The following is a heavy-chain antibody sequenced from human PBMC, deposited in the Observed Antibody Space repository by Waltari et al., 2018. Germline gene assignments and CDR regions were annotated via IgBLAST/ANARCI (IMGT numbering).Heavy chain of an antibody. CDR2: ISGSGGST. CDR3: SGLDRVIAIDDYFDY. V-gene: IGHV3-23*01. D-gene: IGHD2-21*01. J-gene: IGHJ4*02. Sequence: EVQLLESGGGLVQPGGSLSLSCAASGFTFSSYAMSWVPQAPGKGLEWVSAISGSGGSTYYADSVKGRFTISRDNSKNTLYLQMNSLRAEDTAVYYCSGLDRVIAIDDYFDYWGQGTLVTVSS. CDR1: GFTFSSYA.